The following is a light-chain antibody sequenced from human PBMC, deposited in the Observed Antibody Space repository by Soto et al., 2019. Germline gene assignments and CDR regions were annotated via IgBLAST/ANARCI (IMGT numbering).Light chain of an antibody. CDR3: QQSYSKWT. V-gene: IGKV1-39*01. CDR1: ESVSSY. Sequence: DIQMTQSPSSLSASVGDRVTITCRAKESVSSYVNWYQQKPGKAPKLLIYAASSLQSGVPARFSGSGSVTDFTFTISGLQPEDFATYYCQQSYSKWTFGQGTKVEIK. CDR2: AAS. J-gene: IGKJ1*01.